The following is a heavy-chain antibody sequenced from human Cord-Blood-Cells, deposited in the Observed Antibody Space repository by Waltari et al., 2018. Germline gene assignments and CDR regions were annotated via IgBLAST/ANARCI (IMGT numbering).Heavy chain of an antibody. CDR1: GFTVSSNY. CDR2: IYSGGST. V-gene: IGHV3-53*01. J-gene: IGHJ4*02. D-gene: IGHD6-19*01. Sequence: EVQLVESGGDLIQPGGSLRLSCAASGFTVSSNYMSWVRQAPGKGLEWVSVIYSGGSTYYADSVKGRFTISRDNSKNTLYLQMNSLRAEDTAVYYCATNMGAVAGTFDYWGQGTLVTVSS. CDR3: ATNMGAVAGTFDY.